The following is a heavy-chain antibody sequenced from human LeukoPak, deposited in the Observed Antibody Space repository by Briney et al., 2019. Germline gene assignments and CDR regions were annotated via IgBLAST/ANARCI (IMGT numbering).Heavy chain of an antibody. Sequence: SETLSLTCAVYGGSFSGYYWSWIRQLPGKGLEWIGEINHSGSTNYNPSLKSRVTISVDTSKNQFSLKLSSVTAADTAVYYCARRPRNYYDSSGYHWGNWFDPWGQGTLVTVSS. CDR1: GGSFSGYY. D-gene: IGHD3-22*01. V-gene: IGHV4-34*01. CDR2: INHSGST. CDR3: ARRPRNYYDSSGYHWGNWFDP. J-gene: IGHJ5*02.